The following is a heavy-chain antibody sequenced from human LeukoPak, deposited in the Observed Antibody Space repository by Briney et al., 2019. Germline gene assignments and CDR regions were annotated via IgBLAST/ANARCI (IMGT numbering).Heavy chain of an antibody. CDR3: ARERCSSCCFDY. CDR2: IYYSGST. CDR1: GDSISSYY. J-gene: IGHJ4*02. V-gene: IGHV4-59*13. Sequence: PSETLSLTCTVSGDSISSYYWSWIRRPPGKGLVWIGYIYYSGSTNYNPSLQSRVTISVDTSKNQFSLKLSSVTAADTAVYYCARERCSSCCFDYWGQGTLVTVSS. D-gene: IGHD6-13*01.